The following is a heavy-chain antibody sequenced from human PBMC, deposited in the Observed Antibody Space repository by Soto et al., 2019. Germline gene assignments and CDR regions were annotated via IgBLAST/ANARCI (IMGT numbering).Heavy chain of an antibody. CDR1: GFTDSTNY. D-gene: IGHD4-17*01. J-gene: IGHJ5*02. CDR2: IYDGGST. Sequence: EVQLVESGGGLVQPGGSLRISCVASGFTDSTNYVSWVRQAPGKGLEWVSIIYDGGSTYYADSVKGRFTISRDNSKNTVYLQMNSLRGVDTAVYYCARGDGDYGRRLDPWGQGTLVTVSS. CDR3: ARGDGDYGRRLDP. V-gene: IGHV3-66*01.